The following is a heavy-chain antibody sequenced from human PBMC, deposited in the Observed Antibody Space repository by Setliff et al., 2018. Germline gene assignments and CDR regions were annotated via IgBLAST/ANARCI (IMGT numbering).Heavy chain of an antibody. V-gene: IGHV3-23*01. D-gene: IGHD3-10*01. J-gene: IGHJ6*02. CDR3: AKGREEDYFGSGNYWGGYYYGMDV. Sequence: GESLKISCKGSGYSFSTCWIGWVRQMPGKGLEWVSVISGSGGSTFYADSVKGRFTISRDNSKNTLYLQMNSLRAEDTAVFYCAKGREEDYFGSGNYWGGYYYGMDVWGQGTTVTVSS. CDR1: GYSFSTCW. CDR2: ISGSGGST.